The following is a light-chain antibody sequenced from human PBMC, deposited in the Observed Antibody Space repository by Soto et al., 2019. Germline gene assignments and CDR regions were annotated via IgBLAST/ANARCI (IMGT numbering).Light chain of an antibody. CDR2: KGT. Sequence: QSVLAQPASVSGSPGQSITISCTGTDGDVGAYDSVSWYQQHPHKAPQLIIYKGTQRPSGVSNRFSGSTSGNAASLTISALQADDEADYFCCSSAPESTYVFGTGTKVNVL. J-gene: IGLJ1*01. V-gene: IGLV2-23*01. CDR3: CSSAPESTYV. CDR1: DGDVGAYDS.